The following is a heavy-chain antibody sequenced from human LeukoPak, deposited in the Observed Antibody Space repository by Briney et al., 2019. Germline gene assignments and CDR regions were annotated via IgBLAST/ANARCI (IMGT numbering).Heavy chain of an antibody. CDR1: GGSISTDY. CDR2: IHYSGHT. V-gene: IGHV4-59*08. Sequence: SETLSLTCTVSGGSISTDYWSWIRQPPGKGLEYIAFIHYSGHTNYNPSLKGRVTISIDTSKNQFSLNLSSVTAADTAVYYCARLGKEVTYRAYYLDYWGQGTLVTVSS. J-gene: IGHJ4*02. D-gene: IGHD1-26*01. CDR3: ARLGKEVTYRAYYLDY.